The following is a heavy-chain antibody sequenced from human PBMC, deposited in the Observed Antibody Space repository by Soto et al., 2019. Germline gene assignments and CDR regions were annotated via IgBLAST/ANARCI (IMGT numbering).Heavy chain of an antibody. D-gene: IGHD3-22*01. CDR3: ARGGGGGTYYFDSSGYRRGDG. J-gene: IGHJ6*02. V-gene: IGHV5-51*01. CDR1: GYNFNTYW. Sequence: PGESLKISCKGSGYNFNTYWIGWVRQPPGKGLEWMGILYPDDSDTKYSPSFQGQVTISDDKSVSTAYLQWSSLKASDTAVYYCARGGGGGTYYFDSSGYRRGDGWGQGTTVTVCS. CDR2: LYPDDSDT.